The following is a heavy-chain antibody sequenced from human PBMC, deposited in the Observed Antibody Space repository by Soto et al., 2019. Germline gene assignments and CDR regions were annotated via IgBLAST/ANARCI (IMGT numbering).Heavy chain of an antibody. CDR3: ARGRGFGDYSFEL. J-gene: IGHJ3*01. CDR2: IIPMIGTP. D-gene: IGHD2-21*02. Sequence: QVQLVQSGAEVKKPGSSVKVSCKASGGTLRSYAITWVRQAPGQGLEWMGGIIPMIGTPEYAQKFQGRLMITADESTSTAYMELSSLRSEDTAVYYCARGRGFGDYSFELWGQGTKVTVSS. V-gene: IGHV1-69*01. CDR1: GGTLRSYA.